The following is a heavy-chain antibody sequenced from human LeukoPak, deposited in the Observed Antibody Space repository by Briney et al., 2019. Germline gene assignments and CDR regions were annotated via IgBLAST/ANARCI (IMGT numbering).Heavy chain of an antibody. V-gene: IGHV4-59*10. CDR3: ARSKWELPGAYYYYYMDV. D-gene: IGHD1-26*01. J-gene: IGHJ6*03. CDR1: GGSFSSYY. Sequence: SETLSLTCAVYGGSFSSYYWSWIRQPAGKGLEWIGRIYTSGSTNYNPSLKSRVTMSVDTSKNQFSLKLSSVTAADTAVYYCARSKWELPGAYYYYYMDVWGKGTTVTISS. CDR2: IYTSGST.